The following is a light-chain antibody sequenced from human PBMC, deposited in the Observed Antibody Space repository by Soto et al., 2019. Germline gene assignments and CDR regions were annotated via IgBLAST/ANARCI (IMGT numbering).Light chain of an antibody. CDR1: QSVSSY. V-gene: IGKV3-11*01. J-gene: IGKJ4*01. Sequence: EIVLTQSPATLSLSPGERATLSCRASQSVSSYLVWYQHKPGLAPRVLIYDGSNRASGVPARFSGSGSGTDFTLTISSLEPEDFVVYYCQQRSDWFLTFGGGTKVEIK. CDR2: DGS. CDR3: QQRSDWFLT.